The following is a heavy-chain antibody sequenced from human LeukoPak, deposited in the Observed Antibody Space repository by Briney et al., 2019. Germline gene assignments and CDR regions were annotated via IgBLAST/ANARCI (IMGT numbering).Heavy chain of an antibody. V-gene: IGHV4-38-2*02. D-gene: IGHD3-3*01. J-gene: IGHJ4*02. CDR2: IYHSGST. Sequence: NSSETLSLTCTVSGYSISSGYYWGWIRQPPGKGLEWIGSIYHSGSTYYNPSLKSRVTISVDTSKNQFSLKLTFVTAADTAVYYCARGLGYDFWSGYPPFDYWGQGTLVTVSS. CDR1: GYSISSGYY. CDR3: ARGLGYDFWSGYPPFDY.